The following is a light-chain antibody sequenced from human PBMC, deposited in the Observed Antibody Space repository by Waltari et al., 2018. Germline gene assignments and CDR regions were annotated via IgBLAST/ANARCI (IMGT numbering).Light chain of an antibody. Sequence: DVQMTQSPSTLSASVGDRVTITCRATEDINTWLAWYQQKPGKAPKLLISDAASLKSGVPSRFSGSGSGTDFTLTITSMQPDDFATYYCLQDYNYPLTFGGGTKVEIK. J-gene: IGKJ4*01. CDR2: DAA. V-gene: IGKV1-5*01. CDR3: LQDYNYPLT. CDR1: EDINTW.